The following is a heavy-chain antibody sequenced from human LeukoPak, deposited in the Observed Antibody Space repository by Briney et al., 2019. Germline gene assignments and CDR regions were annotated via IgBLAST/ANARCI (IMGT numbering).Heavy chain of an antibody. CDR3: ARDLGSSGSDAFDI. CDR1: GFTVSSNY. V-gene: IGHV3-53*01. D-gene: IGHD3-22*01. Sequence: GGSLRLSCAASGFTVSSNYMSWVRQAPGTGLEWVSVIYSGGSTYYADSVKGRFTISRDNSKNTLYLQMNSLRAEDTAVYYCARDLGSSGSDAFDIWGQGTMVTVSS. J-gene: IGHJ3*02. CDR2: IYSGGST.